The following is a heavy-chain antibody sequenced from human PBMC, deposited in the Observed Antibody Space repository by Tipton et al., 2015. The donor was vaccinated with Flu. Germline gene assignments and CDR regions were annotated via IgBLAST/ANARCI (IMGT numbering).Heavy chain of an antibody. J-gene: IGHJ3*02. CDR1: GGSFSGYY. Sequence: TLSLTCAVYGGSFSGYYWSWIRQPPGKGLEWIGEINYSGSTNYNPSLKSRVTISVDTSKNQFSLKLSSVTAADTAVYSCASQYSSSWYAAFDIWGQGTMVTVSS. V-gene: IGHV4-34*01. CDR3: ASQYSSSWYAAFDI. CDR2: INYSGST. D-gene: IGHD6-13*01.